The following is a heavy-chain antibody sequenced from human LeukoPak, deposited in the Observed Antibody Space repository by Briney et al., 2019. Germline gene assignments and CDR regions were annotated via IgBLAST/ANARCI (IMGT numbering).Heavy chain of an antibody. Sequence: GGSLRLSCATSGFTFSSYAMHWVRQAPGKGLEWVALISYDGINQYYADSVKGRFIISRDNSKNTLYLQLNSLRLEDTAVYYCTLTAFGVVYYFDYWGQGTLVTVSS. CDR3: TLTAFGVVYYFDY. V-gene: IGHV3-30*04. J-gene: IGHJ4*02. D-gene: IGHD3-3*02. CDR1: GFTFSSYA. CDR2: ISYDGINQ.